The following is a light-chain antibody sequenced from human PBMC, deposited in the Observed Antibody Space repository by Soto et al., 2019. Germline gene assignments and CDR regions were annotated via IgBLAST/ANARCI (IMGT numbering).Light chain of an antibody. Sequence: QSVLTQPASVSGSPGQSITISCTGTSSDVGGYNYVSWYQQHPGKAPKLMIYDVSNRPSGVSNRFSGSKSGNTASLTISGLQAEDEADYYCSSYTSGSSSTYVFGTGTKLTVL. V-gene: IGLV2-14*01. CDR2: DVS. CDR3: SSYTSGSSSTYV. CDR1: SSDVGGYNY. J-gene: IGLJ1*01.